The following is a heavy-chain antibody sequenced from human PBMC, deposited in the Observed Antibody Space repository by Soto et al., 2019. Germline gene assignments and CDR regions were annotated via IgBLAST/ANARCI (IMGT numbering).Heavy chain of an antibody. V-gene: IGHV1-69*01. CDR2: IIPIFGTA. J-gene: IGHJ5*02. D-gene: IGHD2-21*02. CDR3: ARDPTYCGGDCYSGNNWFDP. Sequence: QVQLVQSGAEVKKPGSSVKVSCKASGGTFSSYAISWVRQAPGQGLEWMGGIIPIFGTANYAQKFQGRVTITADESTSTAYMELSSLRFEDTAVYYCARDPTYCGGDCYSGNNWFDPWGQGTLVTVSS. CDR1: GGTFSSYA.